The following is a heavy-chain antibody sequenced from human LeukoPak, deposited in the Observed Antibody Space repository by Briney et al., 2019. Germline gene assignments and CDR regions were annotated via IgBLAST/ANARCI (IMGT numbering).Heavy chain of an antibody. CDR3: AKVGSPLFYYYAMDV. Sequence: GGSLRLSCAASGFTFSSYGMYRVRQAPGKGLEWVAVILYDGSNQYYADSVKGRFTISRDNSKNTVDLQMNSLRGEDTAVYYCAKVGSPLFYYYAMDVWGQGTTVTVSS. CDR1: GFTFSSYG. CDR2: ILYDGSNQ. J-gene: IGHJ6*02. V-gene: IGHV3-30*18.